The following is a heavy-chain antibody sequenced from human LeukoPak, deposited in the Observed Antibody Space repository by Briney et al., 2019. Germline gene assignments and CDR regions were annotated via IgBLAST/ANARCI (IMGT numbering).Heavy chain of an antibody. J-gene: IGHJ4*02. D-gene: IGHD2-2*01. CDR3: AKDPPRLKIVVVPAASDY. V-gene: IGHV3-30*04. Sequence: PGGSLRLSCAASGFTFSSYAMHWVRQAPGKGLEWVAVISYDESNKYHADSVKGRFTISRDNSKNTLYLQMNSLRAEDTAVYYCAKDPPRLKIVVVPAASDYWGQGTLVTVSS. CDR2: ISYDESNK. CDR1: GFTFSSYA.